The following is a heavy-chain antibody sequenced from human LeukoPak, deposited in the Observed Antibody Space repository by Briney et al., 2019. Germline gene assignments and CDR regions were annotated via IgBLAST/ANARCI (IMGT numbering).Heavy chain of an antibody. Sequence: WASVKVSCKTSGYTFTSYDIMWVRQATGQGLEWMGWMNPNNGNTGYAQKFQGRVTMTSNTAISTAYMELSSLRSEDTAVYYGARPTSRPSRYYGMDVWGQGTTVTVSS. CDR2: MNPNNGNT. CDR1: GYTFTSYD. J-gene: IGHJ6*02. D-gene: IGHD4-11*01. CDR3: ARPTSRPSRYYGMDV. V-gene: IGHV1-8*01.